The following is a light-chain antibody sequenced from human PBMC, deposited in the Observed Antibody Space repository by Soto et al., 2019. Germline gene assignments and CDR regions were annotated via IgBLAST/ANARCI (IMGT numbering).Light chain of an antibody. CDR2: GAS. CDR3: QQYNNWPLT. J-gene: IGKJ1*01. V-gene: IGKV3-15*01. Sequence: EIVMTQSPATLSVSPGERATLSCRASQSVSSNLAWYQQKPGQSPRLLIYGASTSATGIPARFSGSGSGTEFTLSISSLQSEDFTVYYCQQYNNWPLTFGQGTKDEIK. CDR1: QSVSSN.